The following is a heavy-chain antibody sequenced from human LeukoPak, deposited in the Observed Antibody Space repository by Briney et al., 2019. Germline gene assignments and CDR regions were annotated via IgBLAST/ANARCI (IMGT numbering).Heavy chain of an antibody. CDR1: GGSISSYY. CDR2: IYYSGST. J-gene: IGHJ4*02. CDR3: ARHRLPDYDFWSGYTYYFDY. V-gene: IGHV4-59*08. D-gene: IGHD3-3*01. Sequence: PSETLSLTCTVSGGSISSYYWSWIRQPPGKGLEWIGYIYYSGSTNYNPSLKSRVTISVDTSKNQFSLKLSSVTAADTAVYYCARHRLPDYDFWSGYTYYFDYWGQGTLVTVSS.